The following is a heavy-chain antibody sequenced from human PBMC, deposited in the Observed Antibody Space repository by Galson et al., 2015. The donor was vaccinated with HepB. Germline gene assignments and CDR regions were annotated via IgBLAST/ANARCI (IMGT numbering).Heavy chain of an antibody. CDR2: IDSSTTYI. V-gene: IGHV3-21*01. D-gene: IGHD3-22*01. Sequence: SLRLSCAASGFTFSNYAMNWVRQAPGTGLEWVASIDSSTTYIFYADSVRGRFTISRDNAKNSLYLRMNSLRAEDTAVYYCARVGNDYDSSAYPFDYWGQGTLVTVSS. CDR3: ARVGNDYDSSAYPFDY. J-gene: IGHJ4*02. CDR1: GFTFSNYA.